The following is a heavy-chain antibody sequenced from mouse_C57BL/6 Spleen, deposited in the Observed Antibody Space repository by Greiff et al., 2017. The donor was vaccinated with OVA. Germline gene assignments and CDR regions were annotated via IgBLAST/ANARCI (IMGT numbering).Heavy chain of an antibody. CDR2: ISGGGGNT. V-gene: IGHV5-9*01. J-gene: IGHJ4*01. D-gene: IGHD1-1*01. CDR1: GFTFSSYT. Sequence: EVQGVESGGGLVKPGGSLKLSCAASGFTFSSYTMSWVRQTPEKRLEWVATISGGGGNTYYPDSVKGRFTISRDNAKNTLYLQMSSLRSEDTALYYCASLITTVVGAMDYWGQGTSVTVSS. CDR3: ASLITTVVGAMDY.